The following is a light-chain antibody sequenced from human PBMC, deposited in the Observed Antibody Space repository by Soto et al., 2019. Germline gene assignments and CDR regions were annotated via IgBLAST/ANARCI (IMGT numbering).Light chain of an antibody. V-gene: IGKV1-39*01. Sequence: DFPLTQSQSSVSACVGHTITLMCQATQDISNYLNWYQQKPGKAPKLLIYAASSLQSGVPSRFSGSGSGTDFTLTISSLQPEDFATYYCQQSYSTPTFGQGTKVDI. CDR2: AAS. CDR1: QDISNY. CDR3: QQSYSTPT. J-gene: IGKJ1*01.